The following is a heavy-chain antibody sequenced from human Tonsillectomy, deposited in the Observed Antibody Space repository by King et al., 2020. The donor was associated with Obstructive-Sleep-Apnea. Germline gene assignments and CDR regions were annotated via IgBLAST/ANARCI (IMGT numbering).Heavy chain of an antibody. CDR3: AKFDGDVVGASDY. Sequence: VQLVESGGGLIQPGRSLRLSCAASGFTFDDYAMHWVRQAPGKGLEWVSSISWNSGRVAYADSVKGRFTISRDNAKNSLYLQMNSLRTKDTALYYCAKFDGDVVGASDYWGQGTLVTVSS. D-gene: IGHD1-26*01. J-gene: IGHJ4*02. CDR2: ISWNSGRV. CDR1: GFTFDDYA. V-gene: IGHV3-9*01.